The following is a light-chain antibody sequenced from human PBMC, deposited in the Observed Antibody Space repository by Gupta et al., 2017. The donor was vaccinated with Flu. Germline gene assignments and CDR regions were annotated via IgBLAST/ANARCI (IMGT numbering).Light chain of an antibody. CDR2: DDS. CDR1: NIGSKS. Sequence: SYVLTQPPSVSVVPGQTARITCGGDNIGSKSVHWYQQRPGQAPVVVVSDDSDRPSGIPERFSGSNSGNTATLTISRVEAGDEADYYCQVWHSTNDQYVFGSWTKVTVL. V-gene: IGLV3-21*02. J-gene: IGLJ1*01. CDR3: QVWHSTNDQYV.